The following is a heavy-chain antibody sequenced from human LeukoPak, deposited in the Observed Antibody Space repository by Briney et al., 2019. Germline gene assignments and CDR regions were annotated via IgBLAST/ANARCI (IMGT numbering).Heavy chain of an antibody. CDR1: GFTFSSYS. J-gene: IGHJ4*02. Sequence: PGGTLRLSCAASGFTFSSYSMNWVRQAPGKGLEWVSFISSSRSYIYYADSVKGRFTISRDNAKNSLYLQMNSLRAEDTAVYYCARGMWLVRGLMFDYWGQGTLVTVSS. V-gene: IGHV3-21*01. D-gene: IGHD3-10*01. CDR2: ISSSRSYI. CDR3: ARGMWLVRGLMFDY.